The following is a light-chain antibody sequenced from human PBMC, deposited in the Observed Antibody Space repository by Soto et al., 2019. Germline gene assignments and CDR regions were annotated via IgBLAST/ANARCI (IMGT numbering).Light chain of an antibody. V-gene: IGLV2-23*01. CDR2: EGS. CDR3: CSFSGSSTPYV. Sequence: QSALTQPASVSGSPGQSITISCTGTSSDVGSYNLVSWYQQHPGKAPKFMIYEGSKRPSGVSNRFSGSKSGNTASLTISGLQAEDEADYYCCSFSGSSTPYVFGPGPKVTVL. J-gene: IGLJ1*01. CDR1: SSDVGSYNL.